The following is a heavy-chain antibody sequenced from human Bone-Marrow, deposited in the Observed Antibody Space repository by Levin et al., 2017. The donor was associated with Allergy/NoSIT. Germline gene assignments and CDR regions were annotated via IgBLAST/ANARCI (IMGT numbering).Heavy chain of an antibody. V-gene: IGHV1-69*13. CDR2: IIPTFRSA. J-gene: IGHJ5*02. CDR3: ARDQTTALVTGWFDP. CDR1: GDTFSTYA. D-gene: IGHD5-18*01. Sequence: AASVKVSCKASGDTFSTYAISWLRQAPGQGLEWMGGIIPTFRSANYAQKFQGRVTFTADELTSTAYLELRSLRYEDTAVYYCARDQTTALVTGWFDPWGQGTLVTVSS.